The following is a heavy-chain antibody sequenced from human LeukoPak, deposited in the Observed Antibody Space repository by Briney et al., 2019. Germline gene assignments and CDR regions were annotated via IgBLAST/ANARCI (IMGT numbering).Heavy chain of an antibody. Sequence: PSETLSLTCAVYGGSFSGYYWSWIRQPPGKGLEWIGEINHSGSTNYNPSLKSRVTISVDTSKNQFSLRLSSVTAADTAVYYCARLVPARNWFDPWGQGTLVTVSS. CDR1: GGSFSGYY. CDR3: ARLVPARNWFDP. D-gene: IGHD2-2*01. J-gene: IGHJ5*02. CDR2: INHSGST. V-gene: IGHV4-34*01.